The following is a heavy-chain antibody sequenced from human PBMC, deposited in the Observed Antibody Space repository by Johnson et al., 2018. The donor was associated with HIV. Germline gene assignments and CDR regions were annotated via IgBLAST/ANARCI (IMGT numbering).Heavy chain of an antibody. CDR3: ARAKSIAIRGGAFDI. Sequence: VQLVESGGGVVRPGGSLRLSCAASGFTFSSYGMHWVRQAPGKGLEYVSAISSNGGSTYYANSVKGRFTISRDNSKNTLYLQMNSLRADDTAVYYCARAKSIAIRGGAFDIWGQGTTVTVSS. D-gene: IGHD6-6*01. V-gene: IGHV3-64*01. CDR1: GFTFSSYG. CDR2: ISSNGGST. J-gene: IGHJ3*02.